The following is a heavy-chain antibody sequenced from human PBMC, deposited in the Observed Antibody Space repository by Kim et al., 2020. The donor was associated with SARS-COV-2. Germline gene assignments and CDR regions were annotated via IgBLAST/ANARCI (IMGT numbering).Heavy chain of an antibody. Sequence: NPSLKMRVAMSVATSKNQFSLKLSSVTAADTAVYYCARDAGGSSWIPFDYWGQGTLVTVSS. J-gene: IGHJ4*02. D-gene: IGHD6-13*01. V-gene: IGHV4-4*07. CDR3: ARDAGGSSWIPFDY.